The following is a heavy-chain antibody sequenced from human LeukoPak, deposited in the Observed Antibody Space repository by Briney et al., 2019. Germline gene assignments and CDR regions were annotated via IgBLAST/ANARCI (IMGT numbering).Heavy chain of an antibody. Sequence: ASVKVSCKASGFAFNKYGFSWVRQAPGQGPEWLGWISAYDGRTNYARNLQGRLTLTTDTSTSTAYMELRSLRSDDTAVYYCARDGFSIAVAAPDYWGQGTLVTVSS. J-gene: IGHJ4*02. V-gene: IGHV1-18*01. CDR3: ARDGFSIAVAAPDY. D-gene: IGHD6-19*01. CDR2: ISAYDGRT. CDR1: GFAFNKYG.